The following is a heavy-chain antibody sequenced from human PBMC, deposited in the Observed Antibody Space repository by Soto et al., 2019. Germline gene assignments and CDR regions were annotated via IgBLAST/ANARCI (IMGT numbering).Heavy chain of an antibody. CDR3: GRTQGVAASVSYYYYGMDV. V-gene: IGHV3-33*01. Sequence: GGSLRLSCVASGFTFSSYGMHWVRQAPGKGLEWVAVVWFDGTKTYYSDSVKGRFAISRDNSKNTLFLQMNSLRAEDTAVYYCGRTQGVAASVSYYYYGMDVWGQGTTVTVSS. CDR1: GFTFSSYG. CDR2: VWFDGTKT. D-gene: IGHD2-15*01. J-gene: IGHJ6*02.